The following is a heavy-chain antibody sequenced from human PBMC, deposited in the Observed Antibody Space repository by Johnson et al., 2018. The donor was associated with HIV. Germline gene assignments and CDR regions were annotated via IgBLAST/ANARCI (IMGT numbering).Heavy chain of an antibody. CDR1: GFTFSDYG. CDR2: VWSDVNNK. Sequence: QVLLVESGGGVVQPGRSLRLSCAASGFTFSDYGIHWVRQAPGKVLEWVAVVWSDVNNKYYADSVKGRFTISRDNSKNTLYLQMNSLSAGDTAVYYCARQGGANDAFDIWGQGTMVTVSS. V-gene: IGHV3-33*01. CDR3: ARQGGANDAFDI. J-gene: IGHJ3*02. D-gene: IGHD1-26*01.